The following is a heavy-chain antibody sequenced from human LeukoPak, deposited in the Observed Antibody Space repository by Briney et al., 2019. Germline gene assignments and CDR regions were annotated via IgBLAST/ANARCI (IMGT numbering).Heavy chain of an antibody. CDR1: GFMFTNYD. D-gene: IGHD5-18*01. CDR2: ISADGGST. V-gene: IGHV3-64*01. Sequence: GGSLRPSCAASGFMFTNYDMHWVRQAPGKGLEYVSHISADGGSTYYAICVKGRFTISRDNSKNTLYLQMGSLGAEVIAVYCGAGVRGYIYGSDYWGQGTLVTVSS. J-gene: IGHJ4*02. CDR3: AGVRGYIYGSDY.